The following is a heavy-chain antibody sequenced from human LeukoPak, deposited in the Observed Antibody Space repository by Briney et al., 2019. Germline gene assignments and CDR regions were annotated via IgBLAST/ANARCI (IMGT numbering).Heavy chain of an antibody. Sequence: ASVKVSCKASGYTFTSYDINWVRQATGQGLEWMGWMNPNSGNTGYAQKFQGRVTMTRNTSISTAYMELSSLRSEDTAVYYCANGRSGFPRYYYGMDVWGQGTTVTVSS. V-gene: IGHV1-8*01. J-gene: IGHJ6*02. CDR2: MNPNSGNT. CDR3: ANGRSGFPRYYYGMDV. CDR1: GYTFTSYD. D-gene: IGHD3-3*01.